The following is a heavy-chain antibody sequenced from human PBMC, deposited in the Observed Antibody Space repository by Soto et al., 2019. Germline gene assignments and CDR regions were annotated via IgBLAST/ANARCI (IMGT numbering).Heavy chain of an antibody. V-gene: IGHV3-30*03. D-gene: IGHD3-10*01. CDR2: ISYDGSDK. CDR3: VGGQYYFAD. Sequence: QVQLVESGGGVVQPGRSLRLSCAASGFPFTSYGMHWVREGPDKGLEWVAIISYDGSDKYYADSVKGRFTISRDNPKNTLYLQMNSLRPEDTALYYCVGGQYYFADRGQGTLVIVSS. CDR1: GFPFTSYG. J-gene: IGHJ4*02.